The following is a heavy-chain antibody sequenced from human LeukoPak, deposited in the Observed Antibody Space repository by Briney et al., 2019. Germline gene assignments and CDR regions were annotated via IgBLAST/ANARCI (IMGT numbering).Heavy chain of an antibody. Sequence: GGSLRLSCVASGFIFSDVWMSWVRQAPGKGLEWVGRIKSKSDGGTADYAAPVQGRFTISRDDSKNTLYLQMNSLKIEDTGVYYCAKDRGSGSYHFDHWGQGNLVTVSS. CDR3: AKDRGSGSYHFDH. J-gene: IGHJ4*02. V-gene: IGHV3-15*01. D-gene: IGHD3-10*01. CDR1: GFIFSDVW. CDR2: IKSKSDGGTA.